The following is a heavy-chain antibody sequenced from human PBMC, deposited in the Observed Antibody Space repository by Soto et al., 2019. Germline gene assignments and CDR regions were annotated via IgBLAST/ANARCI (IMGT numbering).Heavy chain of an antibody. CDR3: VRDIR. V-gene: IGHV3-74*01. CDR2: INSDGSTT. Sequence: EVQLVESGGGLVQPGGSLRLSCAASGFTFSSIWMHWVRQAPGKGLVWVSCINSDGSTTSYADSVKGRFTISTDNPKNTLYLQMNSLSAEDTAVYYCVRDIRWGQGTLVTVSS. CDR1: GFTFSSIW. J-gene: IGHJ4*02.